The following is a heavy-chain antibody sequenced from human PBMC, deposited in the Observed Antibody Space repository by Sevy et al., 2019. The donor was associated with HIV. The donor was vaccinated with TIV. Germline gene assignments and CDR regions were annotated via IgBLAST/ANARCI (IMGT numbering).Heavy chain of an antibody. CDR1: GFTFSSYW. CDR2: IKHDGGEK. Sequence: GGSLRLSCAASGFTFSSYWMSWVRQAPGKGLEWVANIKHDGGEKYYVDSVKGRFSISRDNAKNSLYLQMNSLRGGDKAVYDCARGPPTRVGSVGGMDVWGQGTTVTVSS. V-gene: IGHV3-7*01. D-gene: IGHD1-26*01. CDR3: ARGPPTRVGSVGGMDV. J-gene: IGHJ6*02.